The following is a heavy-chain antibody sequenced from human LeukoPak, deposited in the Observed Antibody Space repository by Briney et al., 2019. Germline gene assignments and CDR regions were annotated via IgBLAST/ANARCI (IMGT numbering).Heavy chain of an antibody. CDR3: AKDHDVMIRNRLDY. CDR2: TSGSGGST. D-gene: IGHD3-16*01. J-gene: IGHJ4*02. Sequence: PGGSLRLSCAASGFTFSSYAMIWVRQAPGKGLEWVSGTSGSGGSTYYVDSVKGRFTISRDNSKNTLYLQMNFLRAEDTAVYYCAKDHDVMIRNRLDYWGQGTLDTVSS. V-gene: IGHV3-23*01. CDR1: GFTFSSYA.